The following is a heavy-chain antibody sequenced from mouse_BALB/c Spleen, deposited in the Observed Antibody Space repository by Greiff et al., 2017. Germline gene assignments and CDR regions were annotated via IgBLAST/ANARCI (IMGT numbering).Heavy chain of an antibody. Sequence: VQLQQSGAELVRPGVSVKISCKASGYTFTDYAMHWVKQSHAKSLEWIGVISTYYGDASYNQKFKGKATMTVDKSSSTAYMELARLTSEDSAIYDCARGATVVPFAYWGQGTLVTVSA. CDR1: GYTFTDYA. D-gene: IGHD1-1*01. J-gene: IGHJ3*01. CDR3: ARGATVVPFAY. CDR2: ISTYYGDA. V-gene: IGHV1S137*01.